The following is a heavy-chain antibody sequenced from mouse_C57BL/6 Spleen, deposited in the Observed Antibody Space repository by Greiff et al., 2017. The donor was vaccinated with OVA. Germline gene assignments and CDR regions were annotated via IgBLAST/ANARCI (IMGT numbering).Heavy chain of an antibody. J-gene: IGHJ3*01. D-gene: IGHD2-3*01. V-gene: IGHV5-17*01. Sequence: EVMLVESGGGLVKPGGSLKLSCAASGFTFSDYGMHWVRQDPEKGLEWVAYISSGSSTIYYADTVKGRFTISRDNAKNTLFLQMTSLRSEDTAMYYCARNGYYLFAYWGQGTLVTVSA. CDR3: ARNGYYLFAY. CDR1: GFTFSDYG. CDR2: ISSGSSTI.